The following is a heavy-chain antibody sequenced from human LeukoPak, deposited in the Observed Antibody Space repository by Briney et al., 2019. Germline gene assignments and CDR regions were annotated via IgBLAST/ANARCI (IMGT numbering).Heavy chain of an antibody. V-gene: IGHV1-8*01. J-gene: IGHJ4*02. CDR3: ARRIAAGGTAIGY. Sequence: ASVTVSCNSSLYTFTIYYINGVRQARGRGRVGMVWMNPNSGNTGYAQMFQGRVTMTRNTSISTAYMELSSLISEDTAMYYCARRIAAGGTAIGYWGQGTLVSVSS. D-gene: IGHD6-13*01. CDR2: MNPNSGNT. CDR1: LYTFTIYY.